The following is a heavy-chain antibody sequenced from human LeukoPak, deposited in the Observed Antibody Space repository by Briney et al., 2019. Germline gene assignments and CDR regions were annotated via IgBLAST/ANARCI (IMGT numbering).Heavy chain of an antibody. CDR1: GLTFRSYA. V-gene: IGHV3-23*01. Sequence: GGSLRLSCAASGLTFRSYAMSWVRQAPGKGLEWVSVISGSGSGTYCADSVKGRFTISRDNTKNTLSLQMNSLRAEDTAIYHCAKGFWSGYYTPNDFWGQGTLVTVSS. CDR2: ISGSGSGT. J-gene: IGHJ4*02. D-gene: IGHD3-3*01. CDR3: AKGFWSGYYTPNDF.